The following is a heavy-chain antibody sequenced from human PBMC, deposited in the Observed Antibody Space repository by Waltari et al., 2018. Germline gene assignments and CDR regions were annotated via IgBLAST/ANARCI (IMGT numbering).Heavy chain of an antibody. J-gene: IGHJ4*02. CDR1: GFTFSSYN. CDR3: ARDHEYGGKADY. Sequence: ELQLVESGGGVVKPGGSLKLSWQASGFTFSSYNMNWVRQAPGKGLEWVSIISYSSSYIYYADSVKGRFTVSRDNAKNSLYLQMNSLRAEDTAVYYCARDHEYGGKADYWGQGTLVTVSS. CDR2: ISYSSSYI. V-gene: IGHV3-21*01. D-gene: IGHD4-17*01.